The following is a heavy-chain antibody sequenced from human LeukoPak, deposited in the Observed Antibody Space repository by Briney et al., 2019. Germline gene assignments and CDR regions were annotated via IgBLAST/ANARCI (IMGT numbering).Heavy chain of an antibody. CDR1: GFTFNNAW. CDR2: ISSKTEGGTT. V-gene: IGHV3-15*01. Sequence: GGSLRLSCAASGFTFNNAWMSWVRQAPGKGLEWVGRISSKTEGGTTDYAAPVKGRFTISRDDSKNTLFLQMNSLKTEDIAVYFCSTTEIGWSAAFNQKYWGQGTLVTVSS. D-gene: IGHD3-3*02. J-gene: IGHJ4*02. CDR3: STTEIGWSAAFNQKY.